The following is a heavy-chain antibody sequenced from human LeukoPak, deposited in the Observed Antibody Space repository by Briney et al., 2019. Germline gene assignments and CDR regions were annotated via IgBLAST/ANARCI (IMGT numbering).Heavy chain of an antibody. D-gene: IGHD1-1*01. Sequence: GGSLRLSCTASGFTFGDYAMSWFRQAPGKGLEWVSVIYSGGSTYYADSVKGRFTISRDNSKNTLYLQMSSLRAEDTAVYYCARDTKNWGQGTLVTVSS. V-gene: IGHV3-66*01. CDR3: ARDTKN. CDR2: IYSGGST. J-gene: IGHJ4*02. CDR1: GFTFGDYA.